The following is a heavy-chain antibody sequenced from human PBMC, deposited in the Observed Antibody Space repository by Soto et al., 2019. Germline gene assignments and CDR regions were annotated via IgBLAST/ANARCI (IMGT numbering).Heavy chain of an antibody. V-gene: IGHV1-69*13. CDR1: GGTFSSYA. CDR3: ARGWRYDSSGYYYSGFDY. D-gene: IGHD3-22*01. CDR2: IIPIFGTA. Sequence: ASVKVSCKASGGTFSSYAISWVRQAPGQGLEWMGGIIPIFGTANYAQKFQGRVTITADESTSTAYMELSSLRSEDTAVYYCARGWRYDSSGYYYSGFDYWGQGTLVTVSS. J-gene: IGHJ4*02.